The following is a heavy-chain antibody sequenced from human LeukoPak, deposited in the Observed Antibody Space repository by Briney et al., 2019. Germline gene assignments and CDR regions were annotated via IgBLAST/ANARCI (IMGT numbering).Heavy chain of an antibody. CDR2: IYYSGST. V-gene: IGHV4-59*01. CDR3: ARDRVEMATINDWYFDL. Sequence: PSETLSLTCTVSGGSISSYYWSWIRQPPGKGLEWIGYIYYSGSTNYNPSLKSRVTISVDTSKNQFPLKLSSVTAADTAVYYCARDRVEMATINDWYFDLWGRGTLVTVSS. CDR1: GGSISSYY. J-gene: IGHJ2*01. D-gene: IGHD5-24*01.